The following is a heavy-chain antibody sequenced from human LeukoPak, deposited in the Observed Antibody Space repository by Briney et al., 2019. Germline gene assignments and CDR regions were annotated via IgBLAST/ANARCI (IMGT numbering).Heavy chain of an antibody. CDR3: TRGLRREQQLLRAFDD. CDR1: GYTFSSYD. D-gene: IGHD6-13*01. CDR2: MNPNSGNT. V-gene: IGHV1-8*01. J-gene: IGHJ4*02. Sequence: ASVKVSCTASGYTFSSYDINWVRQATGQGLGWMGWMNPNSGNTGYAQKFQGRVSMTSNTSISTAYMELSSLRSEDTAVYYCTRGLRREQQLLRAFDDWGQGTLVTVSS.